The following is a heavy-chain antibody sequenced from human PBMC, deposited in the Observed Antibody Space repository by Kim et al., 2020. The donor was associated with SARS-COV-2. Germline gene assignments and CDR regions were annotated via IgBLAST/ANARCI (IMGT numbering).Heavy chain of an antibody. CDR2: VNPNSGAT. CDR1: GYTFSGYN. D-gene: IGHD3-10*01. CDR3: ARAGSRSFDM. V-gene: IGHV1-2*02. J-gene: IGHJ3*02. Sequence: ASVKVSCKTSGYTFSGYNIHWVRQAPGQGLEWVGWVNPNSGATTLAQKFHGRVTMTRDTAISTVYMEVYSLRTGDTAVYYCARAGSRSFDMWGQGT.